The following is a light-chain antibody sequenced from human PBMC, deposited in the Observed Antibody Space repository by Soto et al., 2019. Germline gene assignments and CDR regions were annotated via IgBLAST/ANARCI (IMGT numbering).Light chain of an antibody. CDR3: QQYNTYST. CDR1: QSISRW. V-gene: IGKV1-5*01. Sequence: DIQMTQSPSTLSASVGDRVTITCRASQSISRWLAWYQQKPGKAPQALIYDASSLKSGVPSRFGGNGSGTEFTLTISSLQPDDLATYYCQQYNTYSTFGQGTRLEIK. J-gene: IGKJ5*01. CDR2: DAS.